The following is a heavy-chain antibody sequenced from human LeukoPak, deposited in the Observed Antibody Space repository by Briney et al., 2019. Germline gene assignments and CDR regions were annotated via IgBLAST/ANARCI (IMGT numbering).Heavy chain of an antibody. CDR3: AKWRGDYPSYYYFYMVV. J-gene: IGHJ6*03. Sequence: GGSLRLSCAASGFPFDDYAMHWVRQAPGKGLEWVSLISGDGGSTYYADSVKGRFTISRDNSKNSLYLQMNSLRTEDTALDYCAKWRGDYPSYYYFYMVVWGKGTTGSVSS. V-gene: IGHV3-43*02. CDR1: GFPFDDYA. CDR2: ISGDGGST. D-gene: IGHD4-17*01.